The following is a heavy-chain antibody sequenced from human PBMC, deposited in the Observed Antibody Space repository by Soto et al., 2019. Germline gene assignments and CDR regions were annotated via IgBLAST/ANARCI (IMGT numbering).Heavy chain of an antibody. D-gene: IGHD3-22*01. Sequence: SVKVSCTASGGTFSSYAISWVRQAPGQGLEWMGGIIPIFGTANYAQKFQSRVTITADESTSTAYMELSSLRSEDTAVYYCARGYDSSGYYQVAFDYWGQGTLVTVSS. J-gene: IGHJ4*02. CDR1: GGTFSSYA. CDR2: IIPIFGTA. V-gene: IGHV1-69*13. CDR3: ARGYDSSGYYQVAFDY.